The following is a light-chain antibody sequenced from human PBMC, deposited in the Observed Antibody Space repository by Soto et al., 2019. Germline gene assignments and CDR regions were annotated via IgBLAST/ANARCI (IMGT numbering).Light chain of an antibody. Sequence: EIVMTQSPATLSVSPGERATLSCRASQRVNSNLAWYQQKPGQAPRLLIYGASTRATGIPVRFSGSGSGTDFTLTISSLQSEDFAVYYCQQYNNWPLFTFGPGTKVDVK. CDR2: GAS. CDR3: QQYNNWPLFT. J-gene: IGKJ3*01. CDR1: QRVNSN. V-gene: IGKV3-15*01.